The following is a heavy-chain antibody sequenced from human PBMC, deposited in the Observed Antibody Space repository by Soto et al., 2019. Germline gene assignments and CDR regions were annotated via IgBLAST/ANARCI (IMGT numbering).Heavy chain of an antibody. CDR1: GFTFSSYA. CDR2: IGESGTPT. J-gene: IGHJ6*02. V-gene: IGHV3-23*01. Sequence: EVPLLESGGGLVQPGGSLRLSCAASGFTFSSYAMKWVRQPPGKGLEWVSLIGESGTPTYYADSVKGRFTISRDNSGNTLFLEMYSLRAEDTAVYYCARYIPGVRYYGMDVSGQGTTVTVSS. D-gene: IGHD2-2*01. CDR3: ARYIPGVRYYGMDV.